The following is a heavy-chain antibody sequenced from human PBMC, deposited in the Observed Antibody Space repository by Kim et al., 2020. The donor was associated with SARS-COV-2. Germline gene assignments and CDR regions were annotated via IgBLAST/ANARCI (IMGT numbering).Heavy chain of an antibody. V-gene: IGHV4-39*01. J-gene: IGHJ4*02. D-gene: IGHD2-8*02. CDR3: ARHIPGGSGVY. Sequence: SETLSLTCTVSGGSISSSSYYWGWIRQPPGKGLEWIGSIYYSGSTYYNPSLKSRVTISVDTSKNQFSLKLSSVTAADTAVYYCARHIPGGSGVYWGQGT. CDR2: IYYSGST. CDR1: GGSISSSSYY.